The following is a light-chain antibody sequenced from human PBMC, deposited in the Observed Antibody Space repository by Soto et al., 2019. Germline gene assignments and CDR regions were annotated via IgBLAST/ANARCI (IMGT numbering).Light chain of an antibody. CDR1: QSVSSSY. Sequence: EIVLTQSPGTLSLSPGERATLSCRASQSVSSSYLAWYQQKPGQAPRLLIYGASSRATGIPDRFSGSGSGTDFTLTISRLEPEDFAVYYCYQDTFGQGTRLEIK. CDR2: GAS. V-gene: IGKV3-20*01. J-gene: IGKJ5*01. CDR3: YQDT.